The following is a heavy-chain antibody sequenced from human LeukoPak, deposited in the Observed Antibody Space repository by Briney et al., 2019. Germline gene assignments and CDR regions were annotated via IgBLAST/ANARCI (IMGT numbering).Heavy chain of an antibody. D-gene: IGHD2-21*02. CDR1: GYSFTSYW. V-gene: IGHV5-51*01. CDR2: IYPGDSDT. J-gene: IGHJ5*02. Sequence: GESLKISCKGSGYSFTSYWIGWVRRMPGKGLEWMGIIYPGDSDTRYSPSFQGQVTISADKSISTAYLQWSSLKASDTAMYYCARGAYCGGDCYSESWFDPWGQGTLVTVSS. CDR3: ARGAYCGGDCYSESWFDP.